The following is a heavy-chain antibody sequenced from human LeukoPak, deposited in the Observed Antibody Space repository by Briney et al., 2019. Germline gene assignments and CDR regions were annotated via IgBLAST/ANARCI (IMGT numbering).Heavy chain of an antibody. CDR1: GGSISSSSYY. D-gene: IGHD2-15*01. CDR2: IYHSGST. CDR3: ASGQWAPYCSGGSCLPGG. V-gene: IGHV4-39*01. Sequence: SETLSLTCTVSGGSISSSSYYWGWIRQPPGKGLEWIRSIYHSGSTYYNPSLKSRVTISVDTSKNQFSLKLSSVTAADTAVYYCASGQWAPYCSGGSCLPGGWGQGTLVTVSS. J-gene: IGHJ4*02.